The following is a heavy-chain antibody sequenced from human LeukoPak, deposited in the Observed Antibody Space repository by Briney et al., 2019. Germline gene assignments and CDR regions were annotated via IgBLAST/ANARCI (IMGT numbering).Heavy chain of an antibody. CDR3: ARTRGSAWQHFDY. D-gene: IGHD2-15*01. J-gene: IGHJ4*02. CDR1: GYTFTGYY. CDR2: ISASIGNT. V-gene: IGHV1-18*04. Sequence: GASVKVSCKASGYTFTGYYMHWVRQAPGQGLEWMGWISASIGNTNYAQKVQGRLTMTRDTSTSTAYMELRSLISDDTAVYYCARTRGSAWQHFDYWGQGTLVTVSS.